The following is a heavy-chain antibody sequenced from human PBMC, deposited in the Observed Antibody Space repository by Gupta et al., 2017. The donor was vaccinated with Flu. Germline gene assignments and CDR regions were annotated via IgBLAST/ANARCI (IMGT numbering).Heavy chain of an antibody. Sequence: NSGIAWVRQMPGKGLEWMGIIYLGDSDTRYSPSFEGQVSISADKSISTAYLQWSSLKASDTAIYYCARHGRLAYSNSWYDYWGQGTLVTVSS. CDR3: ARHGRLAYSNSWYDY. D-gene: IGHD6-13*01. J-gene: IGHJ4*02. V-gene: IGHV5-51*01. CDR2: IYLGDSDT. CDR1: NSG.